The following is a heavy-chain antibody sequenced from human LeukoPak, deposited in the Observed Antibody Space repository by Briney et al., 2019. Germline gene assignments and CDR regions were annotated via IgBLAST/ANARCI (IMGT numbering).Heavy chain of an antibody. D-gene: IGHD2-2*01. CDR2: FDPEDGET. V-gene: IGHV1-24*01. J-gene: IGHJ6*03. Sequence: ASVKVSCKVSGYTLTELSMHWVRQAPGKGLEWMGGFDPEDGETIYAQKFQGRVTMTEDTSTDTAYMELSSLRSEDTAVYYCAAQDIVAIPAASDYYYYMDVWGKGTTVTVSS. CDR1: GYTLTELS. CDR3: AAQDIVAIPAASDYYYYMDV.